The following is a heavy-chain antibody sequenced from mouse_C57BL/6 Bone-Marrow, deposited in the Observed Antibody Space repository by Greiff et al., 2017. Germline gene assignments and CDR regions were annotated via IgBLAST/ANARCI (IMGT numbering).Heavy chain of an antibody. CDR1: GYTFTSYG. Sequence: QVQLQQPGAELARPGASVKLSCKASGYTFTSYGISWVKQRTGQGLEWIGEIYPRSGNTYYNGKFKGRATLTADKSSSTAYMVLRRLTSEDSAVYCCDGLLDYFDYWGQGTTLTVSS. J-gene: IGHJ2*01. V-gene: IGHV1-81*01. CDR2: IYPRSGNT. CDR3: DGLLDYFDY.